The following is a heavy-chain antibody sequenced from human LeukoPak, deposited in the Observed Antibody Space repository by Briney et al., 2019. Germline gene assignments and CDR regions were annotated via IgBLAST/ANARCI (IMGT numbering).Heavy chain of an antibody. CDR1: GYTFTSYY. CDR3: ARVLGGSYSKNAFDI. CDR2: INAGNGNT. J-gene: IGHJ3*02. Sequence: ASVKVSCKAYGYTFTSYYMHWVRQAPGQRLEWMGWINAGNGNTKYSQKFQGRVTITRDTSASTAYMELSSLRSEDTAVYYCARVLGGSYSKNAFDIWGQGTMVTVSS. V-gene: IGHV1-3*01. D-gene: IGHD1-26*01.